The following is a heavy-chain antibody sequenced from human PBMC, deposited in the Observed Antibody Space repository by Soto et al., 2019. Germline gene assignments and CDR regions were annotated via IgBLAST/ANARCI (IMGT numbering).Heavy chain of an antibody. J-gene: IGHJ5*02. CDR2: IYYSGST. D-gene: IGHD3-3*02. CDR1: GGSISSSSYY. V-gene: IGHV4-39*01. CDR3: ASPKIAFYNWFAP. Sequence: QLQLQESGPGLVKPSETLSLTCTVSGGSISSSSYYWGWIRQPPGKGLEWIGSIYYSGSTYYNPSLKSRVTISVYTSKNPFSLKLSSVTAADTAVYYCASPKIAFYNWFAPWGQGTLVTVSS.